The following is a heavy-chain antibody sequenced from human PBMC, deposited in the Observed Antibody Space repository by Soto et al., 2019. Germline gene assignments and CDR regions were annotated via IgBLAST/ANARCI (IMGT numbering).Heavy chain of an antibody. Sequence: SETLSLTCTVSGGSVSNSNSYWGWSRQSPGKGLEWIGSVYYMERSYSKSSVKSRVTISVDTSKNQFSLNLNSVTASDTAVYYCVSQRTSVLTEAYFDYWGPGALVTVSS. J-gene: IGHJ4*02. V-gene: IGHV4-39*01. CDR3: VSQRTSVLTEAYFDY. CDR1: GGSVSNSNSY. CDR2: VYYMERS. D-gene: IGHD2-8*01.